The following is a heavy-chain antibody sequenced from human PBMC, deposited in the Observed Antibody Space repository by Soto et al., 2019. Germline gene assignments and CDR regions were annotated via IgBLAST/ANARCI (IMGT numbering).Heavy chain of an antibody. CDR2: INSDGSST. V-gene: IGHV3-74*01. CDR3: VRTSLVVAAATREDY. Sequence: EVQLVESGGGLVQPGGSLRLSCAASGFTFSSYWMHWVRQAPGKGLVWVSRINSDGSSTSYADSVKGRFTISRENAKNTLYLQMNSLRAEDTAVYYCVRTSLVVAAATREDYWGQGTLVTFSS. J-gene: IGHJ4*02. CDR1: GFTFSSYW. D-gene: IGHD2-15*01.